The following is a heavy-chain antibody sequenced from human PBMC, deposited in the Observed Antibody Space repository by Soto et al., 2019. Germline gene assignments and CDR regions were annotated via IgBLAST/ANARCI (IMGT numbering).Heavy chain of an antibody. CDR1: GGTFSTYS. Sequence: QIHLGQSGAELKKPGSSVKVSCQASGGTFSTYSISWVRQAPGQGLEWMGGIIPIIGTPKYAQIFQGRVTITADESTSTTYMELRSLTSEDTAVYFCARTRSVVVKTQLDNWGQGTLVTVSS. D-gene: IGHD3-22*01. CDR3: ARTRSVVVKTQLDN. V-gene: IGHV1-69*01. J-gene: IGHJ4*02. CDR2: IIPIIGTP.